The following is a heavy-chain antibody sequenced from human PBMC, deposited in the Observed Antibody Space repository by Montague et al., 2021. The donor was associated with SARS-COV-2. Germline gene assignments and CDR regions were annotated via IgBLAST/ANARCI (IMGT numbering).Heavy chain of an antibody. CDR1: GGSISNYY. CDR2: IYYSGNS. V-gene: IGHV4-59*01. J-gene: IGHJ6*02. D-gene: IGHD3-16*01. CDR3: ARGPPGGVYYYYGMDA. Sequence: SETLSLTCTVSGGSISNYYWNWIRQPPGKGLEWIGYIYYSGNSNYKPSLKSRVNISVDTSNNLVSLRLNSVTAADTAVYSCARGPPGGVYYYYGMDAWGQGTTVTVSS.